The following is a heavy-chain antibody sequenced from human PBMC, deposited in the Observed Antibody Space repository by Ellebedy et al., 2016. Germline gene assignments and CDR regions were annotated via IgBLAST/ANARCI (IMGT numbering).Heavy chain of an antibody. CDR3: ARARYDFWSGYLIDY. D-gene: IGHD3-3*01. CDR1: GDSISSYY. CDR2: IYYSGST. Sequence: SETLSLTCTVSGDSISSYYWSWIRQPPGKGLEWIGYIYYSGSTYYNPSLKSPVTISVDTSKNQFSLKLSSVTAADTAVYYCARARYDFWSGYLIDYWGQGTLVTVSS. V-gene: IGHV4-59*06. J-gene: IGHJ4*02.